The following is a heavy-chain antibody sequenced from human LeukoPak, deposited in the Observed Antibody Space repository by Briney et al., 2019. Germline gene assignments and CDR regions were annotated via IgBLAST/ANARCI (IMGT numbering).Heavy chain of an antibody. CDR1: GFTVSSNE. V-gene: IGHV3-38-3*01. D-gene: IGHD6-19*01. Sequence: GGSLRLSCAASGFTVSSNEMSWVRQAPGKGLEWVSSISGGSTYYADSRKGRFTISRDNSKNTLYLQMNSLRAEDTAVYYCAKGAYSSGWEAIAFDIWGQGTMVTVSS. CDR2: ISGGST. CDR3: AKGAYSSGWEAIAFDI. J-gene: IGHJ3*02.